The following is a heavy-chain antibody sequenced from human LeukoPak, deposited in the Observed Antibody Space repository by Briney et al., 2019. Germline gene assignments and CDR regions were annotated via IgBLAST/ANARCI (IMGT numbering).Heavy chain of an antibody. Sequence: SETLSLTCTVSGGSISSVGYYWSWIRQHPGKGLEWIGYIYYTGSTYYNPSLESRVTISVDTSKNQFSLKVRSVTAADTAVYYCARTEYFFDYWGQGTLVTVSS. D-gene: IGHD3-10*01. CDR3: ARTEYFFDY. V-gene: IGHV4-31*03. CDR2: IYYTGST. J-gene: IGHJ4*02. CDR1: GGSISSVGYY.